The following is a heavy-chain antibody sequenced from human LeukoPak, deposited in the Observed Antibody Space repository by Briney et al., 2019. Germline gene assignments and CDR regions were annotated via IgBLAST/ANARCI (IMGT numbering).Heavy chain of an antibody. J-gene: IGHJ4*02. Sequence: ASVKVSCKASGGTFSSYAISWVRQAPGQGLEWMGGIIPIFGTANYAQKFQGRVTITADESTSTAYMELRSLRAEGTAVYYCARVPLGTSTYGDYSSNYFDYWGQGTLVTVSS. CDR2: IIPIFGTA. D-gene: IGHD4-17*01. CDR3: ARVPLGTSTYGDYSSNYFDY. CDR1: GGTFSSYA. V-gene: IGHV1-69*13.